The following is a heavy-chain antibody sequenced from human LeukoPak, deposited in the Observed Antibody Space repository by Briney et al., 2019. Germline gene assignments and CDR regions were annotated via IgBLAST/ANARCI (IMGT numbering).Heavy chain of an antibody. D-gene: IGHD6-13*01. Sequence: SETLSLTCTVSGGSISSSSYYWGWIRQPPGKGLEWIGSIYYSGSTYYNPSLKSRVTISVDTSKNQFSLKLSSVTAADTAVYYCARGGAAAGLIYGTSIDYWGQGTLVTVSS. V-gene: IGHV4-39*01. CDR1: GGSISSSSYY. J-gene: IGHJ4*02. CDR2: IYYSGST. CDR3: ARGGAAAGLIYGTSIDY.